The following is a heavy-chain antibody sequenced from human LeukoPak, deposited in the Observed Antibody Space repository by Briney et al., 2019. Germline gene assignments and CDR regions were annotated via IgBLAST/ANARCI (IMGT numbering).Heavy chain of an antibody. CDR1: GGSISSDHYY. J-gene: IGHJ2*01. CDR3: AGPAGTYWYFDL. Sequence: PSETLSLTCTVSGGSISSDHYYWGWIRQPPGKGLEWIGSIYYSGNSYYNPSLKSRVTMSVDTSKNQFSLKVSSVAAADTAVYYCAGPAGTYWYFDLWGRGTLVTVSS. V-gene: IGHV4-39*07. CDR2: IYYSGNS. D-gene: IGHD1-26*01.